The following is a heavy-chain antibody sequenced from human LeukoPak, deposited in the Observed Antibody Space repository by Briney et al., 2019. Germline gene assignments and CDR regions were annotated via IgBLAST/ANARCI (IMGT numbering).Heavy chain of an antibody. CDR1: GFTFSSYA. D-gene: IGHD6-13*01. Sequence: PGGSLRLSCAASGFTFSSYAMSWVRQAPGKGLEWVSAISGSGGSTYYADSVKGRFTISRDNSKNTLYLQMNSLRAEDTAVYYCAGGGGIAAAGLDFDYWGQGTLVTVSS. CDR2: ISGSGGST. V-gene: IGHV3-23*01. CDR3: AGGGGIAAAGLDFDY. J-gene: IGHJ4*02.